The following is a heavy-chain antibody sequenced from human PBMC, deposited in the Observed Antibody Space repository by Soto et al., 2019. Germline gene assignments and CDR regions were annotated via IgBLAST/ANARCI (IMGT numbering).Heavy chain of an antibody. Sequence: SETLSLTCAVSGGSISSGGYSWSWIRQPPGKGLEWIGYIYHSGSTYYNPSLKSRVTISVDRSKNQFSLKLSSVTAADTAVYYCARGSGYGDSKSYGMDVWGQGTTVTSP. J-gene: IGHJ6*02. CDR2: IYHSGST. CDR3: ARGSGYGDSKSYGMDV. CDR1: GGSISSGGYS. D-gene: IGHD4-17*01. V-gene: IGHV4-30-2*01.